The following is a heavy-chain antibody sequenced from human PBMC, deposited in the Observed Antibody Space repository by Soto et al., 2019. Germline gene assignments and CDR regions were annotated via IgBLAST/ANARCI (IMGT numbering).Heavy chain of an antibody. Sequence: EVQLVESGGGLVKPGGSLRLSCAASGFTFSSYSMNWVRQAPGKGLEWVSSISSSSSYIYYADSVKGRFTISRDNAKNSLYLQMNSLRAEDTAVYYCARDLQDCGGDCYHNWYFDFWGRGTLVTVSS. CDR3: ARDLQDCGGDCYHNWYFDF. CDR2: ISSSSSYI. D-gene: IGHD2-21*02. CDR1: GFTFSSYS. J-gene: IGHJ2*01. V-gene: IGHV3-21*01.